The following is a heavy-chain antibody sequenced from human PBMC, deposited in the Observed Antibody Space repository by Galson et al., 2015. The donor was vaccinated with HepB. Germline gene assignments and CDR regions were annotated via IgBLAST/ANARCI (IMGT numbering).Heavy chain of an antibody. J-gene: IGHJ4*02. V-gene: IGHV3-23*01. Sequence: SLRLSCAASGFTFSSYAMSWVRQAPGKGLEWVSAISGSGGSTYYADSVKGRFTISRDNSKNTLYLQMNSLRAEDTAVYYCAKVKSMIVVVITPDDYWGQGTLVTVSS. CDR2: ISGSGGST. CDR3: AKVKSMIVVVITPDDY. D-gene: IGHD3-22*01. CDR1: GFTFSSYA.